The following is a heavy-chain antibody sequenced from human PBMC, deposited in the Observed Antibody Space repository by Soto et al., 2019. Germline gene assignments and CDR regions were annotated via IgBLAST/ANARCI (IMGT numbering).Heavy chain of an antibody. CDR1: GDTFTNFG. D-gene: IGHD3-10*01. CDR2: IATYNSNR. CDR3: ATVLRGVVNWFDP. J-gene: IGHJ5*02. Sequence: HLVQSGPEVKKPGASITVSCKTSGDTFTNFGLSWVRQAPGQGLEWMGWIATYNSNRNYAQKFQGRLTLTTDTSTSTAYMGLKSLRYDDTAVYYCATVLRGVVNWFDPWGQGNLVTVSS. V-gene: IGHV1-18*01.